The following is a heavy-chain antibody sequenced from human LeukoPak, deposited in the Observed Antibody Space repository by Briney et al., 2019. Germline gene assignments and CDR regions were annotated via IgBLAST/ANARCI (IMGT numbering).Heavy chain of an antibody. V-gene: IGHV1-8*01. CDR1: GYTFTSYD. D-gene: IGHD3-9*01. J-gene: IGHJ4*02. Sequence: GASVKVSCKASGYTFTSYDINWVRQATGQGLEWMGWMNPNSGNTGYAQKFQGRVTMTRDMSTSTVYMELSSLRSEDTAVYYCARGGYQKIRYFDWLLGGYFDYWGQGTLVTVSS. CDR2: MNPNSGNT. CDR3: ARGGYQKIRYFDWLLGGYFDY.